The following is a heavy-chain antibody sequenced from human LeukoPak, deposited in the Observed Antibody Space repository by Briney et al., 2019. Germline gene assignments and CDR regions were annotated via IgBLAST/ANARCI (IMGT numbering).Heavy chain of an antibody. J-gene: IGHJ5*02. Sequence: GGSLRLSCAPSRFIFSLYDMSWVRQAPGKGIEWVSAFSDSGGRTYYAHSVKGRFTISTDNTKNTLYLQMSSLRAEDTPVYHCARANKKFVTGTWSWFDHWSQGTVVSVSS. CDR3: ARANKKFVTGTWSWFDH. CDR1: RFIFSLYD. D-gene: IGHD6-19*01. CDR2: FSDSGGRT. V-gene: IGHV3-23*01.